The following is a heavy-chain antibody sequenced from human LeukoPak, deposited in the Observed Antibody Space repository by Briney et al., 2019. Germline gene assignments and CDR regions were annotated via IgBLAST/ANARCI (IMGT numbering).Heavy chain of an antibody. Sequence: GGSLRLSCAASGFTFSSYAMTWVRQDPGKGLEWVSSMIISGGSTYYADSVKGRFTISRDNSKNTLYLQMNSLRVEDAALYYCARETKIDYWGQGALVTVSS. D-gene: IGHD1-7*01. J-gene: IGHJ4*02. V-gene: IGHV3-23*01. CDR2: MIISGGST. CDR1: GFTFSSYA. CDR3: ARETKIDY.